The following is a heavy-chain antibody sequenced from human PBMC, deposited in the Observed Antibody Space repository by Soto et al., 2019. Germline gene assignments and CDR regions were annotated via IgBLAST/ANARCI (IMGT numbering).Heavy chain of an antibody. CDR2: INANGGST. D-gene: IGHD3-10*01. CDR1: GFRFNSFA. J-gene: IGHJ6*02. CDR3: AKGRSGEYNSDALDV. Sequence: GGSLRLSCSTSGFRFNSFAIHWVRQAPGKGLEYVSAINANGGSTYFADSVKGRFSISRDASRNNVFLEMNSLSPEDTAVYHWAKGRSGEYNSDALDVWGQGTTVTVSS. V-gene: IGHV3-64D*06.